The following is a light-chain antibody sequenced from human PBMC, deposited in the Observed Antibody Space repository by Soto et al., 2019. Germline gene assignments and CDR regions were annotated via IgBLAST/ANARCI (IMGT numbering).Light chain of an antibody. CDR3: QSYDSSLSGYVV. Sequence: QSVLTQPPSVSGAPGQRVTISCTGSSSNIGAGYDVHWYQQLPGTAPKLLIYGNSNRPSGVPDRFSGSKSGTSASLAITGLQAEDEADYSCQSYDSSLSGYVVFGGGTKLT. CDR2: GNS. V-gene: IGLV1-40*01. J-gene: IGLJ2*01. CDR1: SSNIGAGYD.